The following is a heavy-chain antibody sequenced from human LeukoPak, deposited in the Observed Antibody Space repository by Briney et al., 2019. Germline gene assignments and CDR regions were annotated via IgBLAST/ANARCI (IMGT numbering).Heavy chain of an antibody. CDR1: GGSISSSNW. CDR2: IYHSGST. Sequence: SETLSLTCAVSGGSISSSNWWSWVRQPPGKGLEWIGEIYHSGSTNYNPSLKSRVTISVDKSKNQFSLKLSSVTAADTAVYYCARQGSGPSESLYYYYMDVWGKGTTVTISS. CDR3: ARQGSGPSESLYYYYMDV. D-gene: IGHD1-14*01. J-gene: IGHJ6*03. V-gene: IGHV4-4*02.